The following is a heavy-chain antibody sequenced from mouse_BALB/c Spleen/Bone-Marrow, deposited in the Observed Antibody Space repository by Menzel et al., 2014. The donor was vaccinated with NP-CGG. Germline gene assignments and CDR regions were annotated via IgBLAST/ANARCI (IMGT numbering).Heavy chain of an antibody. J-gene: IGHJ2*01. V-gene: IGHV1-26*01. CDR1: GYSFTGYY. CDR3: AEGGYGNVFDY. Sequence: XLVKPGASVKISCKASGYSFTGYYMHWVKQSHVKSLEWIGRINPYNGATSYXQNFKDKASLTVDKSSSTAYMELHSLTSEDSAVYYCAEGGYGNVFDYWGQGTTLTVSS. CDR2: INPYNGAT. D-gene: IGHD2-1*01.